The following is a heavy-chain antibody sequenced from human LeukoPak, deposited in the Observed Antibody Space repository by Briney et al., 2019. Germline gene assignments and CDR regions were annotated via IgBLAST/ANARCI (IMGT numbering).Heavy chain of an antibody. D-gene: IGHD3-10*01. CDR3: AKDITLWFARALDY. CDR1: GFTFSSYA. J-gene: IGHJ4*02. V-gene: IGHV3-30*04. CDR2: ISYDGSNK. Sequence: GGSLRLSCAASGFTFSSYAMHWVRQAPGKGLEWVAVISYDGSNKYYADSVKGRFTISRDNSKNTLYLQMNSLRAEDTAVYYCAKDITLWFARALDYWGQGTLVAVSS.